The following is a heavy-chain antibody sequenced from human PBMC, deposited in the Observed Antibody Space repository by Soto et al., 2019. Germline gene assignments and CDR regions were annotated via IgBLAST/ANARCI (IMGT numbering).Heavy chain of an antibody. V-gene: IGHV3-23*01. CDR1: GFTFSSYT. CDR2: ISATGGST. J-gene: IGHJ5*02. Sequence: EVQLLESGGGLVQPGGSLRLSCAASGFTFSSYTMSWVRQAPGKGLEWVSGISATGGSTYYADSVKGRFTFSRDNSKNTLYLQMNSLRAEDTAVYYCAKGFIRDCGGDCTGDTWGQGTLVTVSS. CDR3: AKGFIRDCGGDCTGDT. D-gene: IGHD2-21*02.